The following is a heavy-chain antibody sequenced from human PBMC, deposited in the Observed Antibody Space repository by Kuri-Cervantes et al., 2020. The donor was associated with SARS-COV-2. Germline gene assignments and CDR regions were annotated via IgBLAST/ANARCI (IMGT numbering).Heavy chain of an antibody. CDR3: AKGAYYDFWSGYYSDWYFDL. CDR2: ISYDGSNK. D-gene: IGHD3-3*01. J-gene: IGHJ2*01. V-gene: IGHV3-30-3*01. CDR1: GFTFSSYA. Sequence: GGSLRLSCAASGFTFSSYAMHWVRQAPGKGLEWVAVISYDGSNKYYADSVKGRFTISRDNSKNTLYLQMNSLRAEDTAVYYCAKGAYYDFWSGYYSDWYFDLWGRGTLVTVSS.